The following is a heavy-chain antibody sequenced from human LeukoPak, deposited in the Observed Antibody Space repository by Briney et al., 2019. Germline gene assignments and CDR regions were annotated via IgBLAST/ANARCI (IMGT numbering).Heavy chain of an antibody. V-gene: IGHV3-30*02. Sequence: GGSLRLSCATSGLAFRIFGMHWVRQAPGKGLEWVAFIRHDGSNTYYGDSVKGRFTISRDKSKNTMYLEMKSLRVEDTALYYSAKGKGSSALGYWGQGTLVTVSS. CDR1: GLAFRIFG. CDR3: AKGKGSSALGY. J-gene: IGHJ4*02. CDR2: IRHDGSNT. D-gene: IGHD3-16*01.